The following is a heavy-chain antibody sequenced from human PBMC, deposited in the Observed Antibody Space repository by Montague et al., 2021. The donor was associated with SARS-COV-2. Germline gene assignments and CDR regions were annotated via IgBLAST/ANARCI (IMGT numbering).Heavy chain of an antibody. CDR1: GGSFGGYY. Sequence: SETLSLTCAVYGGSFGGYYWRWMRQPPGKGLEWIGEINHRGSTNYNPSLKSRVIISVDTPKDQFSLKLSSVTAADTAVYYCARGKGPSSITLFGVYISGHVFDIWGQGTMVTVSS. CDR3: ARGKGPSSITLFGVYISGHVFDI. CDR2: INHRGST. J-gene: IGHJ3*02. V-gene: IGHV4-34*01. D-gene: IGHD3-3*01.